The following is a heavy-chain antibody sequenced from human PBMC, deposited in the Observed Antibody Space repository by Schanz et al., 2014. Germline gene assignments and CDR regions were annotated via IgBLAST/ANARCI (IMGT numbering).Heavy chain of an antibody. J-gene: IGHJ3*02. CDR2: ISGGGGTT. CDR1: GFNFSDYA. D-gene: IGHD3-10*01. CDR3: AKGRFGELSAFDI. V-gene: IGHV3-23*04. Sequence: EVHLVESGGGLVQPGGSLRLSCAASGFNFSDYAMCWVRQAPGKGLEWVSAISGGGGTTYYADSVKGRFTISRDNSKNTLYLQMNSRRAEDTAVYYCAKGRFGELSAFDIWGQGTMVTVSS.